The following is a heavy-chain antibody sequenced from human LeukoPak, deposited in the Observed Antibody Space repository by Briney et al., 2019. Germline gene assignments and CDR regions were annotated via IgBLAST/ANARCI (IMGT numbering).Heavy chain of an antibody. CDR1: GYTFTSYD. D-gene: IGHD6-19*01. Sequence: ASVKVSCKASGYTFTSYDINWVRQATGQGLEWMGWISAYNGNTNYAQKFQGRVTMTTDTSTSTAYMELRSLRSDDTAVYYCARDTRAAVAGDFYYWGQGTLVTVSS. CDR2: ISAYNGNT. CDR3: ARDTRAAVAGDFYY. J-gene: IGHJ4*02. V-gene: IGHV1-18*01.